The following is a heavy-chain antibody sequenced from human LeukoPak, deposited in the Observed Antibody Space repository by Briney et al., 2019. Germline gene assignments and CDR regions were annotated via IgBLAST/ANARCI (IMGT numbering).Heavy chain of an antibody. CDR1: GFTFSNYW. CDR3: VRDGGVSGYDLLDY. J-gene: IGHJ4*02. D-gene: IGHD5-12*01. V-gene: IGHV3-7*01. CDR2: INQDGSEE. Sequence: QPGGSLRLSCAASGFTFSNYWMSCVRQAPGKGLEWVAHINQDGSEEHYMDSVKARFIISRDNAKNSLSLQMDSLRAEDTAVYYCVRDGGVSGYDLLDYWGQGTLVTVSS.